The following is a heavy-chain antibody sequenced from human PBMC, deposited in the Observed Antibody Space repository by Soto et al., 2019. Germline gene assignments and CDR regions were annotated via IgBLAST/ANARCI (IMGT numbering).Heavy chain of an antibody. CDR2: ISIDGGNK. CDR3: ARERRFVVVTATDY. J-gene: IGHJ4*02. CDR1: GFPFSSYV. D-gene: IGHD2-21*02. Sequence: QVQLVESGGGVVQPGTSLRLSCSGSGFPFSSYVMHWVRQAPGKGLEWVALISIDGGNKYYADSVKGRFTISRDNSKNTVYLQMNSLRGEDTAVYYCARERRFVVVTATDYWGQGTLVTVSS. V-gene: IGHV3-30*03.